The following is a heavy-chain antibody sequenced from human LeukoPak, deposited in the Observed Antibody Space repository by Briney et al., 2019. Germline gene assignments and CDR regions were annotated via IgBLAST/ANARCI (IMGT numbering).Heavy chain of an antibody. CDR1: GGSISSYY. J-gene: IGHJ4*02. V-gene: IGHV4-59*01. D-gene: IGHD3-22*01. Sequence: PSETLSLTCTVSGGSISSYYWSWIRQPPGKGLEYIGYIYSSGSTNYNPSLKSRVTISVDTSKNQFSLKLSSMPAADTAVYYCARDTGSGYPPPFDYGGQGTLVTVSS. CDR3: ARDTGSGYPPPFDY. CDR2: IYSSGST.